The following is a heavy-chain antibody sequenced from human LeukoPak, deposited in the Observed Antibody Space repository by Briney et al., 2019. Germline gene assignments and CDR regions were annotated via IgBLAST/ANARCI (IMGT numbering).Heavy chain of an antibody. CDR3: AKIPQVATYTVPNFDF. CDR1: DYTFTSYG. CDR2: VSAYNGNT. J-gene: IGHJ4*02. Sequence: ASVKVSCKASDYTFTSYGINWVRQAPGEGLEWMGWVSAYNGNTKYAQKLQGRVTMTTDTSTSTAYMEMKSLGSDDTAVYYCAKIPQVATYTVPNFDFWGQGTLVTVSS. V-gene: IGHV1-18*01. D-gene: IGHD3-16*01.